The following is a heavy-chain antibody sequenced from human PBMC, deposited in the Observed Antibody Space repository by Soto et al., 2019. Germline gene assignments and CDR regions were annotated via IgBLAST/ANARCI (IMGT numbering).Heavy chain of an antibody. V-gene: IGHV1-69*06. CDR1: GGTFSSYA. CDR3: AREGIAALDSIYGMDV. CDR2: IIPIFGTA. J-gene: IGHJ6*02. D-gene: IGHD6-6*01. Sequence: QVQLVQSGAEVKKPGSSVKVSCKASGGTFSSYAISWVRQAPGQGLEWMGGIIPIFGTANYAQKFQGRVTITADNSTRTAYMELSSLRSEDTAVYYCAREGIAALDSIYGMDVWGQGTTVTVSS.